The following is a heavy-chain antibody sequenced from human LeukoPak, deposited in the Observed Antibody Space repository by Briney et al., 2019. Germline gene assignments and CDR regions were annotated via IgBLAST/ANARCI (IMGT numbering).Heavy chain of an antibody. Sequence: GESLKISCEASGFTSSSHAIHWVRQAPGKGLEWVAFISYDGVNKHYADSVKGRFTLSRDNSKNTLYLQMNSLRAEDTAVYYCARDVSYHYSFDYWGQGTLVTVSS. D-gene: IGHD3-16*02. V-gene: IGHV3-30-3*01. J-gene: IGHJ4*02. CDR3: ARDVSYHYSFDY. CDR1: GFTSSSHA. CDR2: ISYDGVNK.